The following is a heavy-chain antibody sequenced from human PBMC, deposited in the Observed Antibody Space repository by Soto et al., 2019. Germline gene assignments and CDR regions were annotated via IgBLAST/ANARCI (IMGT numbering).Heavy chain of an antibody. V-gene: IGHV4-30-2*01. Sequence: SETLSLTCAVSGDSISRGDYSWSWIRQPPGKGLEWVGYIYRSGGTYYNPSLRSRVTISVDRSKNQFSLKLNSVTAADTAVYYCARDLHYYDTSGHYYSFYGLDVWGQGTTVTVSS. D-gene: IGHD3-22*01. CDR1: GDSISRGDYS. CDR2: IYRSGGT. J-gene: IGHJ6*02. CDR3: ARDLHYYDTSGHYYSFYGLDV.